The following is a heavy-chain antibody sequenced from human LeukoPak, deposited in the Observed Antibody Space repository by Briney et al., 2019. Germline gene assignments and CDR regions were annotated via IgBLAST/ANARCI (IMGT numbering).Heavy chain of an antibody. CDR2: ISGSSNYI. V-gene: IGHV3-21*01. CDR3: ARVPADY. J-gene: IGHJ4*02. CDR1: GFTFSSYS. Sequence: GGSLRLSCAASGFTFSSYSMNWVRQAPGKGLEWVSSISGSSNYIYYADSVKGRFTISRDNAKNSLYLQMNSLRAEDTAVYYCARVPADYWGQGTLVTVSS.